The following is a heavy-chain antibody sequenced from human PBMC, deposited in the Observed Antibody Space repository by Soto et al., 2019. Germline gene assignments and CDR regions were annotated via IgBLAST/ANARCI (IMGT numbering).Heavy chain of an antibody. V-gene: IGHV3-23*01. Sequence: PGGSLRLSCAASGFTFDYYAMSWVRQAPGKGLEWVSVITDSGGSTLYADPVKGRFTISRDNSRNTLYLQMSSLRVEDTAIYYCAKTAGGRTPGSRVFDYRDQETRVTTSS. D-gene: IGHD3-10*01. CDR3: AKTAGGRTPGSRVFDY. J-gene: IGHJ4*02. CDR1: GFTFDYYA. CDR2: ITDSGGST.